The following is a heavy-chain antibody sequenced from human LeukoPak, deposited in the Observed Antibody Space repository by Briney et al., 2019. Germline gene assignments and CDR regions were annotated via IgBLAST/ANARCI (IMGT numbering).Heavy chain of an antibody. CDR2: IYTSGST. V-gene: IGHV4-61*02. CDR1: GGSISSGSYN. CDR3: ARAPKKAYYFDY. Sequence: SETLSLTCTVSGGSISSGSYNWSWIRQPAGQGLDWFGRIYTSGSTNYNPSLKSRVTISVDTSKNQFSLKLSSVTAADTAVYYCARAPKKAYYFDYWGQGTLVTVSS. J-gene: IGHJ4*02.